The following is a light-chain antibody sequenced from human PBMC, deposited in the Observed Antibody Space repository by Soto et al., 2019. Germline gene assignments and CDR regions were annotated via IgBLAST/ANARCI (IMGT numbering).Light chain of an antibody. Sequence: DIVMTQSPDSLAVSLGERATINCKSSQSVLYSSNNKNYLAWYQQKPGQSPKLLIYRASTRESGVPERFSGSGSGTDFTLTIISLQAEYVAVYYCQQYYSNPFTFGPGTKVDIK. CDR2: RAS. CDR1: QSVLYSSNNKNY. J-gene: IGKJ3*01. V-gene: IGKV4-1*01. CDR3: QQYYSNPFT.